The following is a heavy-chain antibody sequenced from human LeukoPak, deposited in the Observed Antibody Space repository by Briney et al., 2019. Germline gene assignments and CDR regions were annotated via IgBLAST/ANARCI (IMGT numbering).Heavy chain of an antibody. V-gene: IGHV4-34*01. CDR3: AREIIVVVPAARFAYCYYMDV. CDR2: INHSGST. J-gene: IGHJ6*03. CDR1: GGSFSGYY. D-gene: IGHD2-2*01. Sequence: PSETLSLTCAVYGGSFSGYYWTWIRQPPGKGLEWIGEINHSGSTNYNPSLKSRVTVSVDTAKNQFSLKLSSVTAADTAVYYCAREIIVVVPAARFAYCYYMDVWGKGTTVTISS.